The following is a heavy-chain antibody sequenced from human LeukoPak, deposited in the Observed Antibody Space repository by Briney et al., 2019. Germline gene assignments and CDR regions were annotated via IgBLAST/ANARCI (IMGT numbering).Heavy chain of an antibody. CDR3: AKGYYDYVWGSYYFDY. CDR1: GFTFSSYA. D-gene: IGHD3-16*01. CDR2: ISGSGGST. V-gene: IGHV3-23*01. Sequence: PGGSLRLSRAASGFTFSSYAMSWVRQAPGKGLEWVSAISGSGGSTYYADSVKGRFTISRDNSRDTLYLQMNSLRAEDTAVYYCAKGYYDYVWGSYYFDYWGQGTLVTVSS. J-gene: IGHJ4*02.